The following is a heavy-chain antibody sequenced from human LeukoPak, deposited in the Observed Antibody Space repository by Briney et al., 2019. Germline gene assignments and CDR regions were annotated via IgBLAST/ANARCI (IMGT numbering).Heavy chain of an antibody. CDR2: ISSSSSTI. D-gene: IGHD7-27*01. CDR1: GFTFSSYS. Sequence: GGSLRLSCAASGFTFSSYSMNWVRQAPGKGLEWVSYISSSSSTIYYADSVKGRFTISRDNAKNSLYLQMNSLRAEDTAVYYCARDFGMIWGTLDYWGQGTLVTVSS. J-gene: IGHJ4*02. CDR3: ARDFGMIWGTLDY. V-gene: IGHV3-48*04.